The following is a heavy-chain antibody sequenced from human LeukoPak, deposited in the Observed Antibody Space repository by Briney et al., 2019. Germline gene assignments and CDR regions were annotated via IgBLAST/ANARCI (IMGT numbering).Heavy chain of an antibody. V-gene: IGHV3-21*01. CDR3: ARAGYCSGGSCYSEGSYYYYYYGMDV. Sequence: GGSLRLSCAASGFTFSSYSMNWVRQAPGKGLEWVSSISSNSSYIYYADSVKGRFTISRDNAKNSLYLQMNSLRAEDTAVYYCARAGYCSGGSCYSEGSYYYYYYGMDVWGQGTTVTVSS. D-gene: IGHD2-15*01. J-gene: IGHJ6*02. CDR2: ISSNSSYI. CDR1: GFTFSSYS.